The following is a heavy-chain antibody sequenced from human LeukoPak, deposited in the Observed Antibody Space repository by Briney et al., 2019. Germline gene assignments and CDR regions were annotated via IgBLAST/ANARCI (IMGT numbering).Heavy chain of an antibody. CDR3: AELGITMIGGV. D-gene: IGHD3-10*02. Sequence: GGSLRLSCAASGFTFSNYWMHWVRQAPGKGLVWVSRISPDGSSTSYGDSVKGRFTISRDNAKNTVYLQMNSLRAEDTAVYYCAELGITMIGGVWGKGTTVTISS. J-gene: IGHJ6*04. CDR1: GFTFSNYW. V-gene: IGHV3-74*01. CDR2: ISPDGSST.